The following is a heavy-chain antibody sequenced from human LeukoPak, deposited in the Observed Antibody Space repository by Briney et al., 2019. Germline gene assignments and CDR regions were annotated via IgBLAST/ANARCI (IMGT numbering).Heavy chain of an antibody. Sequence: GGSLRLSCAASGFTVSSNYMNWVRQAPGKGLEWVSIIYSGGTTYYADSVKGRFTISRDNSKNTLYLQMNSLRAEDTAVYYCARVLWNGDYPRFDYWGQGTLVTVSS. CDR1: GFTVSSNY. CDR3: ARVLWNGDYPRFDY. J-gene: IGHJ4*02. V-gene: IGHV3-53*01. D-gene: IGHD4-17*01. CDR2: IYSGGTT.